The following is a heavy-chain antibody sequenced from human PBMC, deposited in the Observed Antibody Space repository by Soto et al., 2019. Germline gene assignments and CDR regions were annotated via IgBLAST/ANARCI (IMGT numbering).Heavy chain of an antibody. CDR2: IYYSGST. CDR1: GGSIISGGYY. D-gene: IGHD5-18*01. J-gene: IGHJ4*02. V-gene: IGHV4-31*03. CDR3: ARGYSYGYGGFDY. Sequence: KPSETLSLTCTVSGGSIISGGYYWIWIRQHPGKGLEWIGYIYYSGSTYYSPSLKSRVTISVDTSKNQFSLKLSSVTAADTAVYYCARGYSYGYGGFDYWGQGTLVTVSS.